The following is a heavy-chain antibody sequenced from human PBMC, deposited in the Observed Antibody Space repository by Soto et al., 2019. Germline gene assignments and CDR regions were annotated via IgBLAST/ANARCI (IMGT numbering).Heavy chain of an antibody. Sequence: SETLSLTCGVPAGSFSNSFWAWIRLPPGKGLEYIGEINLSGKTNYNPSPQSRVAISVDKSKNQFSLNLTSLTVADTAVYYCARGWRGMHSWGQGTLVTVSS. D-gene: IGHD2-8*02. CDR3: ARGWRGMHS. V-gene: IGHV4-34*01. CDR2: INLSGKT. CDR1: AGSFSNSF. J-gene: IGHJ5*02.